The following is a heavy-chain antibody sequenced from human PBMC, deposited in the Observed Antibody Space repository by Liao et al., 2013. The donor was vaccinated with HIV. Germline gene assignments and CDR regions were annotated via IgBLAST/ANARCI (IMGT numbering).Heavy chain of an antibody. V-gene: IGHV4-4*07. CDR1: GGSISSYY. CDR3: ARENVSGERRRFDY. J-gene: IGHJ4*02. CDR2: IYASGGT. D-gene: IGHD3-10*01. Sequence: QVQLQESGPGVVKPTETLSLTCTVSGGSISSYYWTWIRQPAGKGLEWIGRIYASGGTKYNPSLKSRVTMSVDTSRNQFSLHLNSVTAADTAVYYCARENVSGERRRFDYWGQGSLVTVSS.